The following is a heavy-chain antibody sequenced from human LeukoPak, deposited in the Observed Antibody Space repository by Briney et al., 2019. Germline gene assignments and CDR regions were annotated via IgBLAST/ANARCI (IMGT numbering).Heavy chain of an antibody. Sequence: GGSLRLSCAASGFTFSSYAMHWVRQAPGKGLEWVAVISYDGSNKYYADSVKGRFTISRDNSKNTLYLQMNSLRAEDTAVYYCARTQYYYGSGEYYYYYYGMDVWGQGTTVTVSS. CDR2: ISYDGSNK. CDR3: ARTQYYYGSGEYYYYYYGMDV. D-gene: IGHD3-10*01. J-gene: IGHJ6*02. CDR1: GFTFSSYA. V-gene: IGHV3-30-3*01.